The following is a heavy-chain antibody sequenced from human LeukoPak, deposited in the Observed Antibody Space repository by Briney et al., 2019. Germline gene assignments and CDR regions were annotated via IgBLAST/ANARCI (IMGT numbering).Heavy chain of an antibody. D-gene: IGHD6-19*01. CDR1: GFTFSIYA. Sequence: GGSLRLSCAASGFTFSIYAMSWVRQAPGKGLEWVSVISGSGSGGVAYYADSVKGRFTISRDNSKNTLYLQMNSLRVEDTAVYYCASTPLTGTYSSGWYRVVNFDYWGQGTLVTVSS. CDR2: ISGSGSGGVA. V-gene: IGHV3-23*01. CDR3: ASTPLTGTYSSGWYRVVNFDY. J-gene: IGHJ4*02.